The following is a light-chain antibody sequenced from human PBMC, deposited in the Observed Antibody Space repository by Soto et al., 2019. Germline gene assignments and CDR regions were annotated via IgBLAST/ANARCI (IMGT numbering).Light chain of an antibody. CDR3: QQRNDWPLT. CDR2: GAS. J-gene: IGKJ4*01. V-gene: IGKV3-15*01. Sequence: IVMPQSPATLSVSPGERAPLSCRASQTVNSNLAWYQQKPGQAPRLLIYGASTRATGIPARFSGSGSGTEFTLTISSLQPEDFAVYYCQQRNDWPLTFGGGTKVDIK. CDR1: QTVNSN.